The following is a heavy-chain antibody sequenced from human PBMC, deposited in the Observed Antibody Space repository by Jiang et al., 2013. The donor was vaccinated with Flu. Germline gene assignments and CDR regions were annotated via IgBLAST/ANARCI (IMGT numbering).Heavy chain of an antibody. CDR3: ARRSVGATYFDY. Sequence: GPGLVKPSETLSLTCTVSGGSISSYYWSWIRQPPGKGLEWIGYIYYSGSTNYNPSLKSRVTISVDTSKNQFSLKLSSVTAADTAVYYCARRSVGATYFDYWGQGTLVTVSS. V-gene: IGHV4-59*08. CDR2: IYYSGST. CDR1: GGSISSYY. J-gene: IGHJ4*02. D-gene: IGHD1-26*01.